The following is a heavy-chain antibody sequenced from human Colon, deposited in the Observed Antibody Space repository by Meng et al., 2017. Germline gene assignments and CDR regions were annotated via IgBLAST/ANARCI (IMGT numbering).Heavy chain of an antibody. CDR1: GSTFSSYE. V-gene: IGHV3-48*03. J-gene: IGHJ4*02. CDR2: ISSSGSTI. CDR3: ARVSVNYDFWSGYYNYFYY. D-gene: IGHD3-3*01. Sequence: GESLKISCAASGSTFSSYEMNWVRQAPGKGLEWVSYISSSGSTIYYADSVKGRFTISRDNAKNSLYLQMNSLRAEDTAVYYCARVSVNYDFWSGYYNYFYYWGQGTLVTVSS.